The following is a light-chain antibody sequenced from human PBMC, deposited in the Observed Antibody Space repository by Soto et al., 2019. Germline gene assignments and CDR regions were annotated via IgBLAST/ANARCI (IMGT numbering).Light chain of an antibody. J-gene: IGKJ2*01. CDR3: EQRSNSPYT. Sequence: EIVLTQSPATLSLSPGERATLSCRASQSVSSYLAWYQQKPGQAPRLLIYDASNRATGLPARFSGRGSGTDFALTISSLEPEDLAVYYCEQRSNSPYTFGQGTKLEIK. V-gene: IGKV3-11*01. CDR1: QSVSSY. CDR2: DAS.